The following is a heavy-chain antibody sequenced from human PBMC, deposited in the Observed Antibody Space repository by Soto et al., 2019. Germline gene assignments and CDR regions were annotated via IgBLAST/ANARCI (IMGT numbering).Heavy chain of an antibody. J-gene: IGHJ6*02. D-gene: IGHD2-15*01. CDR1: GFTFSSYS. V-gene: IGHV3-23*01. CDR3: AKAVEMATIKYGMDV. Sequence: GGSLRLSCVDPGFTFSSYSMTWVRQAPGKGLEWVSIISSSGDSTDYADSVKGRFTISRDNSKNTLYMQMNSLRAEDTAVYYCAKAVEMATIKYGMDVWGQGTTVTVSS. CDR2: ISSSGDST.